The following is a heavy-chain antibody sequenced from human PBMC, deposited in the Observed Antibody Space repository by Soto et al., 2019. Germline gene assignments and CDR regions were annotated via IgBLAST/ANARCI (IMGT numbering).Heavy chain of an antibody. Sequence: GASVKVSCKTSGGTFNTYAISWVRQAPGQGLEWVGGIIPIFGKATYSQNFQDRVTITADKSTSTVYMELSSLRSEDTAVFYCARPSGDIVVLPAARFSRYYGMDVWGQGTTVTVS. CDR1: GGTFNTYA. J-gene: IGHJ6*02. CDR3: ARPSGDIVVLPAARFSRYYGMDV. CDR2: IIPIFGKA. V-gene: IGHV1-69*06. D-gene: IGHD2-2*01.